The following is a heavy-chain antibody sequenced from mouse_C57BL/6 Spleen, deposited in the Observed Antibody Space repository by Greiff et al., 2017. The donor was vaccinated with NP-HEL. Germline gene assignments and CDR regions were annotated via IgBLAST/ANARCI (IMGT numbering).Heavy chain of an antibody. CDR2: INPNNGGT. Sequence: EVQLQQSGPELVKPGASVKISCKASGYTFTDYYMNWVKQSHGKSLEWIGDINPNNGGTSYNQKFKGKATLTVDKSSSTAYMELRSLTSEDSAVYYCARGTTAPWFAYWGQGTLVTVSA. CDR1: GYTFTDYY. V-gene: IGHV1-26*01. J-gene: IGHJ3*01. D-gene: IGHD1-2*01. CDR3: ARGTTAPWFAY.